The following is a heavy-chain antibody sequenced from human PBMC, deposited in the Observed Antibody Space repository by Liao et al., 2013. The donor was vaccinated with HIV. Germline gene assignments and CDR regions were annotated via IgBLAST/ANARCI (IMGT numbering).Heavy chain of an antibody. CDR3: ARGCTGGCSVFGAFDI. V-gene: IGHV4-61*02. CDR1: GGSISGTIYD. D-gene: IGHD2-8*02. CDR2: LYASGIS. Sequence: QVQLRESGPGLVKPSQTLSLTCNVSGGSISGTIYDWSWIRQPAGKGLEWIGRLYASGISVYNPSLKSRVVVSGDTSKNQVSLRLDSVTAADTAVYYCARGCTGGCSVFGAFDIWGQGTVVTVSS. J-gene: IGHJ3*02.